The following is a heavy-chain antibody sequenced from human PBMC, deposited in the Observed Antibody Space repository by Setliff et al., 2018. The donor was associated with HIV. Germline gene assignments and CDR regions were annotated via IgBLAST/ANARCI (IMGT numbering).Heavy chain of an antibody. CDR3: ARDVPTYCSSINCYDTINQDWFDP. V-gene: IGHV1-18*01. D-gene: IGHD2-2*01. Sequence: ASVKVSCKASGYTFTSYGISWVRQAPGQGLEWMGWISAYNGHTNYAQRFQGRVTMTIDTSTSTAYTELRSLRSDDTAVYYCARDVPTYCSSINCYDTINQDWFDPWGQGTLVTVSS. J-gene: IGHJ5*02. CDR2: ISAYNGHT. CDR1: GYTFTSYG.